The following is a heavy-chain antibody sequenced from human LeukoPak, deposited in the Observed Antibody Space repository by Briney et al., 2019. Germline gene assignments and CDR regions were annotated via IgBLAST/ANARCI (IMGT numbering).Heavy chain of an antibody. CDR3: AKDSFDGAEYFQH. J-gene: IGHJ1*01. V-gene: IGHV3-30*18. CDR1: GFTFSSYA. Sequence: GGSLRLSCAASGFTFSSYAMSWVRQAPGKGLEWVAVISYDGSNKYYADSVKGRFTISRDNSKNTLYLQMNSLRAEDTAVYYCAKDSFDGAEYFQHWGQGTLVTVSS. D-gene: IGHD4-17*01. CDR2: ISYDGSNK.